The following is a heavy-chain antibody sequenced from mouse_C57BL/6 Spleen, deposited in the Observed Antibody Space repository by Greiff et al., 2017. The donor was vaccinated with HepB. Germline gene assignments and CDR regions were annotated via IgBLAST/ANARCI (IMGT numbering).Heavy chain of an antibody. CDR3: ARYGTVVAHYAMDY. D-gene: IGHD1-1*01. J-gene: IGHJ4*01. CDR1: GYTFTSYW. V-gene: IGHV1-55*01. Sequence: QVQLQQPGAELVKPGASVKMSCKASGYTFTSYWITWVKQRPGQGLEWIGDIYPGSGSTNYNEKFKSKATLTVDTSSSTAYMQLSSLTSEDSAVYYCARYGTVVAHYAMDYWGQGTSVTVSS. CDR2: IYPGSGST.